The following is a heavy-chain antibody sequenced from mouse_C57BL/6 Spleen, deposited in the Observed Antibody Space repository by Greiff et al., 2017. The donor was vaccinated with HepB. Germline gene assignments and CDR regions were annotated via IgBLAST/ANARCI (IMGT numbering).Heavy chain of an antibody. CDR1: GYTFTSYW. CDR2: IHPSDSDT. CDR3: AIEVRMVTTLYYAMDY. J-gene: IGHJ4*01. Sequence: QVQLQQPGAELVKPGASVKVSCKASGYTFTSYWMHWVKQRPGQGLEWIGRIHPSDSDTNYNQKFKGKATLTVDKSSSTAYMQLSSLTSEDSAVYYCAIEVRMVTTLYYAMDYWGQGTSVTVSS. V-gene: IGHV1-74*01. D-gene: IGHD2-10*02.